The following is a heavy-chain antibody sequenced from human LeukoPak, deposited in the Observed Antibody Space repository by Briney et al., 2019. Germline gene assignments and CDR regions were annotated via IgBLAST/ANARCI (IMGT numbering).Heavy chain of an antibody. V-gene: IGHV3-53*01. Sequence: ETLSLTCTVSGGSISSYYWSWVRQAPGKGLEWVSVIYSGGSTYYADSVKGRFTISRDNSKNTLYLQMNSLRAEDTAVYYCATLHLGSYDYWGQGTLVTVSS. J-gene: IGHJ4*02. CDR2: IYSGGST. CDR3: ATLHLGSYDY. D-gene: IGHD1-26*01. CDR1: GGSISSYY.